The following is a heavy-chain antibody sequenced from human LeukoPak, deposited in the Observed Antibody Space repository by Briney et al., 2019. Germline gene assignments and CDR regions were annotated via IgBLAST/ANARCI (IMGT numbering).Heavy chain of an antibody. CDR3: ARAYGSSGWSRSQNYYYMDV. J-gene: IGHJ6*03. CDR2: ISSSGSTI. D-gene: IGHD6-19*01. V-gene: IGHV3-48*03. Sequence: HSGGPLRLSCAASGFTFSSYEMNWVRQAPGKGLEWVSYISSSGSTIYYADSVKGRFTISRDSAKNSLYMQMNSLRAEDTAVYYCARAYGSSGWSRSQNYYYMDVWGKGTTVTISS. CDR1: GFTFSSYE.